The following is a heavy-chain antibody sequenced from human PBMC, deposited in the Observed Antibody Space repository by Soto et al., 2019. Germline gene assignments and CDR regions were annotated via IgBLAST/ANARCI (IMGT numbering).Heavy chain of an antibody. CDR2: VYNSGST. D-gene: IGHD3-10*01. CDR1: TASINSYS. CDR3: AGDYASGSYRFDY. V-gene: IGHV4-59*01. J-gene: IGHJ4*02. Sequence: SETLSLTCTVSTASINSYSWSRIRQPPGKGLEWIGYVYNSGSTIYNPSLKTRVTISLDTSKNQFSLRLTSVTAADTAVYYCAGDYASGSYRFDYWGQGALVT.